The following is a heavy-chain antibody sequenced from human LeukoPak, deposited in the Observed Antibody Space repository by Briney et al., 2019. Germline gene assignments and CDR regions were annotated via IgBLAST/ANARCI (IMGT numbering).Heavy chain of an antibody. CDR2: ISASGGST. V-gene: IGHV3-23*01. J-gene: IGHJ4*02. Sequence: GGSLGLSCAASGFAFSDYVMNWVRQAPGKGLEWVSAISASGGSTYYANSVKGRFTISRDNSKNTLYLQMNSLRADDTAVYYCAKVGYYYGSGSYCLDYWGQGTLVTVSS. D-gene: IGHD3-10*01. CDR1: GFAFSDYV. CDR3: AKVGYYYGSGSYCLDY.